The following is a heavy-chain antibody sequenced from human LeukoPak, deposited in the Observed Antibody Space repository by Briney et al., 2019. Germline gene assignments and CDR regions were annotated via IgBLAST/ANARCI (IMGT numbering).Heavy chain of an antibody. CDR1: GFTFSSYW. V-gene: IGHV3-7*04. J-gene: IGHJ4*02. CDR2: IKQDGSEK. D-gene: IGHD3-22*01. CDR3: ARDLPSHYYDSSGYYEYYFDY. Sequence: GGSLRLSCAASGFTFSSYWMSWVRRVPGKGLEWVANIKQDGSEKYYVDSVKGRVTISRDNAKNSLYLQMNSLRAEDTAVYYCARDLPSHYYDSSGYYEYYFDYWGQGTLVTVSS.